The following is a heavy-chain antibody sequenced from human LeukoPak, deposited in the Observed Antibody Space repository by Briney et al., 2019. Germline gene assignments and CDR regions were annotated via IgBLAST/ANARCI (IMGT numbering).Heavy chain of an antibody. D-gene: IGHD3-16*02. CDR3: ARGGMITFGGVIGDFDY. CDR2: IKQDGSEK. CDR1: GFTFSSYW. V-gene: IGHV3-7*01. J-gene: IGHJ4*02. Sequence: PGXXLXLSCAASGFTFSSYWMSWVRQAPGKGLEWVANIKQDGSEKYYVDSVKGRFTISRDNAKNSLYLQMNSLRAEDTAVYYCARGGMITFGGVIGDFDYWGQGTLVTVSS.